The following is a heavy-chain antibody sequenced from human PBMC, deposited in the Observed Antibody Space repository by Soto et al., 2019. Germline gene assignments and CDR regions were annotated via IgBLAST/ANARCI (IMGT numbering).Heavy chain of an antibody. CDR2: MNPNSGNT. D-gene: IGHD6-19*01. V-gene: IGHV1-8*01. CDR1: GYTFTSYD. CDR3: ARERSSGWYVDY. Sequence: QVQLVQSGAEVKKPGASVKVSCKASGYTFTSYDINWVRQATGQGLEWMGWMNPNSGNTGYAQKXXGXXTMTRNTSISTAYRELSSLRSEDTAVYYCARERSSGWYVDYWGQGTLVTVSS. J-gene: IGHJ4*02.